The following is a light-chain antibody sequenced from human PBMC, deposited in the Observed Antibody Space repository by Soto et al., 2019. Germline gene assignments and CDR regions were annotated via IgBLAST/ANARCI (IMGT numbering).Light chain of an antibody. CDR3: SSYTDSRTLV. J-gene: IGLJ2*01. Sequence: QSALTQPASVSGSPGQAITISCTGTSSDIGGYNYVSWYQQHTGKAPKLIIYEVSYRPSGVSNRFSGSASGNTASLTISGLQAEDEADYYCSSYTDSRTLVFGEGTKVTVL. CDR2: EVS. CDR1: SSDIGGYNY. V-gene: IGLV2-14*01.